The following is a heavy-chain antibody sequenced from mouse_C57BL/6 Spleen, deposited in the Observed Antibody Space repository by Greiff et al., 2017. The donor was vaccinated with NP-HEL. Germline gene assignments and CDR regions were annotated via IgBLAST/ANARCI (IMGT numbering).Heavy chain of an antibody. CDR2: IAPSDSYT. Sequence: QVQLQQPGAELVRPGTSVKLSCKASGYTFTSYWMHWVKQRPGQGLEWIGVIAPSDSYTNYNQKFKGKATLTVDTSSSTAYMQLSSLTSEDSAVYYCGRYGYDGYYYAMDYWGQGTSVTVSS. V-gene: IGHV1-59*01. D-gene: IGHD2-2*01. CDR3: GRYGYDGYYYAMDY. CDR1: GYTFTSYW. J-gene: IGHJ4*01.